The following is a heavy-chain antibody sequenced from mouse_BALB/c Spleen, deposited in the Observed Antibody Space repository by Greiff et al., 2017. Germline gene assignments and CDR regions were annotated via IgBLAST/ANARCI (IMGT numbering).Heavy chain of an antibody. CDR2: INPYNDGT. CDR3: ARDQSLITTVVATDYFDY. D-gene: IGHD1-1*01. J-gene: IGHJ2*01. CDR1: GYTFTSYV. Sequence: VQLQQSGPELVKPGASVKMSCKASGYTFTSYVMHWVKQKPGQGLEWIGYINPYNDGTKYNEKFKGKATLTSDKSSSTAYMELSSLTSEDSAVYYCARDQSLITTVVATDYFDYWGQGTTLTVSS. V-gene: IGHV1-14*01.